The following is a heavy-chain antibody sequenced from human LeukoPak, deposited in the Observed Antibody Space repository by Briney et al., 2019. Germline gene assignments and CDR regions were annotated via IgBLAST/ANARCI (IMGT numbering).Heavy chain of an antibody. D-gene: IGHD2-21*02. V-gene: IGHV3-21*01. CDR2: ISSSSSYI. Sequence: GGSLRLSCAASGFTFSSYSMNWVRQAPGKGLEWVSSISSSSSYIYYADSVKGRFPISRDNAKNSLYLQMNSLRAEDTAVYYCARARVTAPYFVYCGQGTLVTVSS. CDR1: GFTFSSYS. CDR3: ARARVTAPYFVY. J-gene: IGHJ4*02.